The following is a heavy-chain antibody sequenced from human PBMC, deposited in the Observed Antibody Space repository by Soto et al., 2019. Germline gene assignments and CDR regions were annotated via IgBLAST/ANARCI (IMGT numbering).Heavy chain of an antibody. Sequence: EVQLVESGGGLVKPGGSLRLSCAASGFTFSSYSMNWVRQAPGKGLEWVSSISSSSSYIYYADSVKGRYTISRDNAKNSLYLQMNSLRAEDTAVYYCARPGHYYYYYMDVWGKGTTVTVSS. CDR1: GFTFSSYS. V-gene: IGHV3-21*01. J-gene: IGHJ6*03. CDR3: ARPGHYYYYYMDV. CDR2: ISSSSSYI.